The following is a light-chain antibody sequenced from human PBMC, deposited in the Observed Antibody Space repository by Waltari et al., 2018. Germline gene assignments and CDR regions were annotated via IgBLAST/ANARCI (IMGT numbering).Light chain of an antibody. V-gene: IGKV6-21*02. CDR2: YAS. CDR1: PSVGGS. J-gene: IGKJ1*01. Sequence: EIVLTQSPEFQSVTPKETVPITCRASPSVGGSLHWYQQKPNQSPKLLIKYASQSISGVPSRFSGSGSGTDFTLTINSLEAEDAATYYCQQSSSLPQTFGQGTKVEIK. CDR3: QQSSSLPQT.